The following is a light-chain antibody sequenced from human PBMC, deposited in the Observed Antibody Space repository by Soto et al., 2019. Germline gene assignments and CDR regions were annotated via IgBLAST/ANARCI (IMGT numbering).Light chain of an antibody. CDR3: ISHVGHSNV. CDR1: SSDVGGSAY. J-gene: IGLJ1*01. Sequence: QSALTQPPSASGSPVQSVTISCTGTSSDVGGSAYVSWYQHHPGQAPKLLIYDVSKRPSGVPDRFSGSKSGNMASLTVSGLQADDEADYYCISHVGHSNVFGTGTKLTVL. CDR2: DVS. V-gene: IGLV2-8*01.